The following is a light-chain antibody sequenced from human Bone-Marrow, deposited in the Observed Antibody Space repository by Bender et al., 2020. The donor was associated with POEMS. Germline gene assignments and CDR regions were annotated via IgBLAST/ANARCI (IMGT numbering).Light chain of an antibody. CDR2: KDS. CDR3: QSADSSGTYRI. J-gene: IGLJ2*01. CDR1: ALSNQY. Sequence: SPELTQPPSVSVSPGQTARITCSGDALSNQYAYWYQQKPGQAPVLVIYKDSERPSGSPERFSGSSSGTTVTLTLSGVQAEDEADYYCQSADSSGTYRIFGGGTKLTVL. V-gene: IGLV3-25*03.